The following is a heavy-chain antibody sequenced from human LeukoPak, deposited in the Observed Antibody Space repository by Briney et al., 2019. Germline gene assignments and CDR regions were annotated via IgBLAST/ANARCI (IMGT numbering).Heavy chain of an antibody. D-gene: IGHD3-22*01. J-gene: IGHJ4*02. CDR3: ARGYDSSGYYYGTYDY. Sequence: KTSETLSLTCTVSGGSISSYYWSWIRQPPGKGLEWIGEINHSGSTNYNPSLKSRVTISVDTSKNQFSLKLSSVTAADTAVYYCARGYDSSGYYYGTYDYWGQGTLVTVSS. CDR2: INHSGST. V-gene: IGHV4-34*01. CDR1: GGSISSYY.